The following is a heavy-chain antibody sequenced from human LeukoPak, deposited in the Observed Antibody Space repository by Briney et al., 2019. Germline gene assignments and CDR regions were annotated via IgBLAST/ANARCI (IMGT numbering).Heavy chain of an antibody. V-gene: IGHV3-23*01. Sequence: GGSLRLSCIASGFSFSGYAMSWVRQAPGKGLEWVSAISGGGDAAYYADSVKGRFTISRDNSKNTLYLQMNSLRAEDTAVYYCPRKYDSNGYLDYWGRGTLVTVSS. CDR2: ISGGGDAA. D-gene: IGHD3-22*01. CDR3: PRKYDSNGYLDY. J-gene: IGHJ4*02. CDR1: GFSFSGYA.